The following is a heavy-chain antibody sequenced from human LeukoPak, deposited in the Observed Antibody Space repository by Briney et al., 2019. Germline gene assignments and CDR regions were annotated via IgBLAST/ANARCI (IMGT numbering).Heavy chain of an antibody. CDR3: ARPVVVSATLRYHYGMDV. CDR2: IYDSGTT. J-gene: IGHJ6*02. Sequence: NPSETLSLTCTVSGGSISSYYWSWIRQPPGKGLEWIGYIYDSGTTNYNPSLKSRVTMSVDSSKNQFSLKLTSVTAADTAVYYCARPVVVSATLRYHYGMDVWGQGTTVTVSS. D-gene: IGHD2-21*02. V-gene: IGHV4-59*01. CDR1: GGSISSYY.